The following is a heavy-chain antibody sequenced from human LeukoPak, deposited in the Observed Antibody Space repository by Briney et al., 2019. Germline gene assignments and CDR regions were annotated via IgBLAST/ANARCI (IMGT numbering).Heavy chain of an antibody. J-gene: IGHJ6*03. CDR2: INHSGST. CDR1: GGSSSGYY. D-gene: IGHD6-13*01. CDR3: ARRGSSSFYYYYMDV. V-gene: IGHV4-34*01. Sequence: TSETLSLTCAVYGGSSSGYYWTWIRQPPGKGLEWIGEINHSGSTNYNPSLKSRVTISVDTSKNQFSLKLSSVTAADTAVYYCARRGSSSFYYYYMDVWGKGTPVTVSS.